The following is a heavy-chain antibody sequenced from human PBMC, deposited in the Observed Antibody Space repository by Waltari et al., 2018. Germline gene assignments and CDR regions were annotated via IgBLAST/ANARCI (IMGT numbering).Heavy chain of an antibody. D-gene: IGHD3-10*01. V-gene: IGHV4-4*07. Sequence: QVQLQESGPGLVKPSETLSLTCTVSGGSISSYYWSWIRQPAGQGLEWIGRIYTSGSTNYNPSLKSRVTMSVDTSKNQFSLKLSSVTAADTAVDYCARDATFMVRGYYYYYMDVWGKGTTVTISS. J-gene: IGHJ6*03. CDR2: IYTSGST. CDR3: ARDATFMVRGYYYYYMDV. CDR1: GGSISSYY.